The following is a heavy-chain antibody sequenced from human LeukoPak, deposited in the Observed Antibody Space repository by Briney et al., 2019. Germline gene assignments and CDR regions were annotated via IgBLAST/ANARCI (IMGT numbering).Heavy chain of an antibody. Sequence: GGSLRLSCAASGFTFSNYAMTWVRRAPGKGLEWVSTISGGGGSIYYADSVKGRFTISRDNSKHTLCLQMNSLRAEDTAIYYCAKDLIAAGGPFDYWGQGTLVTVSS. D-gene: IGHD6-13*01. CDR2: ISGGGGSI. V-gene: IGHV3-23*01. CDR1: GFTFSNYA. J-gene: IGHJ4*02. CDR3: AKDLIAAGGPFDY.